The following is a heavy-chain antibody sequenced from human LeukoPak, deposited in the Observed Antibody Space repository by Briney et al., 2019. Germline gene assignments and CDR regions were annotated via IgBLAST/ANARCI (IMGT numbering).Heavy chain of an antibody. CDR1: GGSISSSSYC. CDR2: IYYSGST. V-gene: IGHV4-39*01. J-gene: IGHJ3*02. CDR3: ARLERPGAAFDI. D-gene: IGHD1-1*01. Sequence: SETLSLTCTVSGGSISSSSYCWGWIRQPPGKGLEWIGSIYYSGSTYYNPSLKSRVTISVDTSKNQFSLKLSSVTAADTAVYYCARLERPGAAFDIWGQGTMVTVSS.